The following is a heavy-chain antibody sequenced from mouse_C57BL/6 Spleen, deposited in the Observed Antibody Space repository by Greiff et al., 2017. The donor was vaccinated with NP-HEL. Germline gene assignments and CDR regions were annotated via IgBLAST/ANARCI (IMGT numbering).Heavy chain of an antibody. V-gene: IGHV1-80*01. D-gene: IGHD2-4*01. CDR2: IYPGDGDT. CDR3: ARNDYGAY. J-gene: IGHJ3*01. CDR1: GYAFSSYW. Sequence: VQLVESGAELVKPGASVKISCKASGYAFSSYWMNWVKQRPGKGLEWIGQIYPGDGDTNYNGKFKGKATLTADKSSSAAYMQLSSLTSEDSAVYFCARNDYGAYWGQGTLVTVSA.